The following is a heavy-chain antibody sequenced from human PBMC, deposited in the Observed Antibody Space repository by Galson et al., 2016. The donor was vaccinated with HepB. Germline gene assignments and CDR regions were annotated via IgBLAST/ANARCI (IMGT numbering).Heavy chain of an antibody. Sequence: SLRLSCAVSGFTFSHYGMNWVRQAPGKGLEWVSHINSMSSTKSYADSVKGRFTISRDNAKSSINLEMNSLRAEDTALYYCARDEEGDQDLDYWGQGTLVTVSS. V-gene: IGHV3-48*01. D-gene: IGHD2-21*02. J-gene: IGHJ4*02. CDR3: ARDEEGDQDLDY. CDR1: GFTFSHYG. CDR2: INSMSSTK.